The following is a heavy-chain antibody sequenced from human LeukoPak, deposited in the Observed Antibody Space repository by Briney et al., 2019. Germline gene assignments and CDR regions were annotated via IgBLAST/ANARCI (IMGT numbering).Heavy chain of an antibody. CDR1: GVTFSNFA. CDR2: ISTRAAET. Sequence: GGSLRLSCAASGVTFSNFAVTWLRQAPGKGLEWVSSISTRAAETHYADFVKGRFTISRDNSKNTVYLQMNTLRAEDTAVYYCGKGLNGVYDYWGQGALVTVSS. J-gene: IGHJ4*02. D-gene: IGHD2-8*01. CDR3: GKGLNGVYDY. V-gene: IGHV3-23*01.